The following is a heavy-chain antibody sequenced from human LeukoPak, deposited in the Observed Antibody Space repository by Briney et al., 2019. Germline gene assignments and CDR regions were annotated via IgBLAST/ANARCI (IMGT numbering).Heavy chain of an antibody. CDR2: ISGSGGST. D-gene: IGHD3-22*01. CDR3: AKASAMIVVVSKHFDY. V-gene: IGHV3-23*01. Sequence: GGSLRLSCVASGFTFSTYNMNWVRQAPGKGLEWVSAISGSGGSTYYADSVKGRFTISRDNSKNTLYLQMNSLRAEDTAVYYCAKASAMIVVVSKHFDYWGQGTLVTVSS. J-gene: IGHJ4*02. CDR1: GFTFSTYN.